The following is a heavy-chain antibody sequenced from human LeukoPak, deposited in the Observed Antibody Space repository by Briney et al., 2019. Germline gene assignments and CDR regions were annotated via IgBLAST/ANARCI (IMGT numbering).Heavy chain of an antibody. Sequence: GGSLRPSCAASGFTFSSYAMSWVRQAPGKGLEWVSAISGSGGSTYYADSVKGRFTISRDNSKNTLYLQMNSLRAEDTAVYYCAKDPTYYDFWSGYREYNWFDPWGQGTLVTVSS. CDR1: GFTFSSYA. J-gene: IGHJ5*02. D-gene: IGHD3-3*01. CDR2: ISGSGGST. CDR3: AKDPTYYDFWSGYREYNWFDP. V-gene: IGHV3-23*01.